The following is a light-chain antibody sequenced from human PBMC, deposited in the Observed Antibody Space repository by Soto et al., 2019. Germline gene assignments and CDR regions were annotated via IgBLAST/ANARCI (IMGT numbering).Light chain of an antibody. CDR3: QQRADWPIT. CDR2: DAS. V-gene: IGKV3-11*01. Sequence: EVVLTQSPVTLSLSPGERATLSCRASQSFRGLLAWYQQKPGQAPRLLIYDASNRATGIPARFSGSGSGTDFTLTISSLEPDDFAVYYCQQRADWPITFGQGTRLEI. CDR1: QSFRGL. J-gene: IGKJ5*01.